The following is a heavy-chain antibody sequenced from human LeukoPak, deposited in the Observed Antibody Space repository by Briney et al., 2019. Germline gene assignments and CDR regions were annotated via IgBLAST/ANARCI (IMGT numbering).Heavy chain of an antibody. J-gene: IGHJ5*02. V-gene: IGHV3-23*01. Sequence: GGSLRLSCVVSGFTFRTYGMNWVRQAPGKGLEWVSAISGSGGATYYADSVKGRFTISRDNSKNSMYLQMTSLRAEDTAVYYCAKGQYYYGSGTYFSWLDPWGQGTLVTVSS. CDR1: GFTFRTYG. D-gene: IGHD3-10*01. CDR2: ISGSGGAT. CDR3: AKGQYYYGSGTYFSWLDP.